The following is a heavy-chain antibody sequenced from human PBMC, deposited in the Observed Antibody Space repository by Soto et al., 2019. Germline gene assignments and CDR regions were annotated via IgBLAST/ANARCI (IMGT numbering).Heavy chain of an antibody. V-gene: IGHV1-3*01. D-gene: IGHD3-10*01. CDR1: GYTFNSYA. CDR2: INAGNGNT. CDR3: SRTYGSGKFSAFDI. J-gene: IGHJ3*02. Sequence: GGSMKGSWKASGYTFNSYAVHWVGQAPGQRLEWMEWINAGNGNTKYSQKFQGRVTITRDTSASTAYMELSSLRSEDTAVYYCSRTYGSGKFSAFDIWGQRTMVTVSS.